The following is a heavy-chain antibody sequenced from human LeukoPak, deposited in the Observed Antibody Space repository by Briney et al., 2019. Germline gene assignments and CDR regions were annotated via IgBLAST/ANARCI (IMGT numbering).Heavy chain of an antibody. CDR1: GYTFTSYA. V-gene: IGHV1-3*01. J-gene: IGHJ6*04. CDR3: ARDQQAYYYYGMDV. CDR2: INAGNGNT. Sequence: ASVKVSCKAPGYTFTSYAMHWVRQAPGQRLEWMGWINAGNGNTKYSQKFQGRVTITRDTSASTAYMELSSLRSEDTAVYYCARDQQAYYYYGMDVWGKGTTVTVSS.